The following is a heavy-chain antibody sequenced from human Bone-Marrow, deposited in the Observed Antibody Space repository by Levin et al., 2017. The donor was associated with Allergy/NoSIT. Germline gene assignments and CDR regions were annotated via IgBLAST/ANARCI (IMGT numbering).Heavy chain of an antibody. V-gene: IGHV3-30*04. D-gene: IGHD6-6*01. J-gene: IGHJ6*02. Sequence: GGSLRLSCAASGFTFSSYAMHWVRQAPGKGLEWVAVISYDGSNKYYADSVKGRFTISRDNSKNTLYLQMNSLRAEDTAVYYCARALEYSSSSGYYYGMDVWGQGTTVTVSS. CDR2: ISYDGSNK. CDR3: ARALEYSSSSGYYYGMDV. CDR1: GFTFSSYA.